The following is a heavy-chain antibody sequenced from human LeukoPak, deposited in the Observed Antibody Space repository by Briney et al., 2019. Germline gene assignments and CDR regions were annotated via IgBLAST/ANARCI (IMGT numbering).Heavy chain of an antibody. CDR2: ISAYNGST. CDR1: VYTFTSYG. V-gene: IGHV1-18*01. Sequence: ASVKVSCKASVYTFTSYGISWVRQAPGQGLEWMGWISAYNGSTNYAQKLQGRVTMTTDTSTSTAYMELRSLRSDDTAVYYCARDQKPITIVGVVPPSTEFAPWGQGTLVTFSS. CDR3: ARDQKPITIVGVVPPSTEFAP. D-gene: IGHD3-3*01. J-gene: IGHJ5*02.